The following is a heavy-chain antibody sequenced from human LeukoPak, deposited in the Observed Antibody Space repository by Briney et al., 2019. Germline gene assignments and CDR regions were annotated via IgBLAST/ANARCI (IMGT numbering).Heavy chain of an antibody. CDR1: GFTFGDYA. Sequence: GGSLRLSCTASGFTFGDYAMSWVRQAPGKGLEWVGFIRSISYGWTREYAATVKGRFTISRDDAKGIAYLQMNSLKTEDTAVYYCTRKYSDPFDYWGQGTLVSVSS. D-gene: IGHD5-18*01. J-gene: IGHJ4*02. CDR2: IRSISYGWTR. V-gene: IGHV3-49*04. CDR3: TRKYSDPFDY.